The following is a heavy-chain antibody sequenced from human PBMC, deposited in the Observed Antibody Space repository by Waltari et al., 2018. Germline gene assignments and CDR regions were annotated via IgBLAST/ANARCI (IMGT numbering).Heavy chain of an antibody. Sequence: EVQLLESGGGLVQPGGSLRLSCAASGFTFSSYAMSWVRQAPGKGLEGVSAISGSGCSTYYADSVKGRFTISRDNSKNTLYLQMNSLRAEDTAVYYCAKALRAAGYFDYWGQGTLVTVSS. CDR3: AKALRAAGYFDY. D-gene: IGHD6-13*01. CDR1: GFTFSSYA. CDR2: ISGSGCST. J-gene: IGHJ4*02. V-gene: IGHV3-23*01.